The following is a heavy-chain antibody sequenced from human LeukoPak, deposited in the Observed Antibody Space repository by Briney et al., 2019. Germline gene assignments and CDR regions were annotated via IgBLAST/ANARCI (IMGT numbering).Heavy chain of an antibody. CDR2: MSYDGSNE. CDR3: AKDHSTTWLGSFNY. CDR1: GFTFSSYS. V-gene: IGHV3-30-3*01. D-gene: IGHD2-2*01. J-gene: IGHJ4*02. Sequence: GRSLRLSCAASGFTFSSYSMHWVRQTPGKGLEWVAVMSYDGSNEHYADSVKGRFTISRDNSKKMVYLQMNGLRADDTAVYYCAKDHSTTWLGSFNYWGQGTLVTVSS.